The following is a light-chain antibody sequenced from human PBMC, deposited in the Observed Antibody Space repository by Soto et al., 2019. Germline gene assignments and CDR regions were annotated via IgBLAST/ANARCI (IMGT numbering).Light chain of an antibody. CDR2: SNN. CDR1: SSNIGSNT. Sequence: QSVLTQPPSASGTPGQRVTISCSGSSSNIGSNTVNWYQQLPGTAPKLLIYSNNQRPSGVPDRFSGSKSGTSASLAISGLQSEDEADYYCAAWDDRFGMVFGGGTKVTVL. J-gene: IGLJ2*01. V-gene: IGLV1-44*01. CDR3: AAWDDRFGMV.